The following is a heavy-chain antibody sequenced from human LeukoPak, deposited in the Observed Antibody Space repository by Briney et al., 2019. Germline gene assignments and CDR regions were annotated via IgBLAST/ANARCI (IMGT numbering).Heavy chain of an antibody. CDR3: ARDNIRYGVLSQVGMDV. V-gene: IGHV4-31*03. CDR2: IYYSGST. D-gene: IGHD4-17*01. Sequence: SETLSLTCTVSGGSISSGGYYWGWIRQHPGKGLEWIGYIYYSGSTYYNPSLKSRVTISVDTSKNQFSLKLSSVTAADTAVYYCARDNIRYGVLSQVGMDVWGQGTTVTVSS. J-gene: IGHJ6*02. CDR1: GGSISSGGYY.